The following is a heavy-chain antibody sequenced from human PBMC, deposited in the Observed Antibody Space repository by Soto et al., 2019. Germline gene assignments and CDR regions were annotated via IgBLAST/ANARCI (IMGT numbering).Heavy chain of an antibody. J-gene: IGHJ3*02. CDR2: IYYSGCT. Sequence: QVQLQESVPGLVKPSHTLSLTCTVSGGSISSGGYYWSWIRQHPGKGLEWIGYIYYSGCTYYNPSLKCRVIISVDTSKNQFSQKLSTVTAADTAVYYCARDVYHLGAFDTWGQGTMVTVSS. V-gene: IGHV4-31*03. CDR3: ARDVYHLGAFDT. D-gene: IGHD2-2*01. CDR1: GGSISSGGYY.